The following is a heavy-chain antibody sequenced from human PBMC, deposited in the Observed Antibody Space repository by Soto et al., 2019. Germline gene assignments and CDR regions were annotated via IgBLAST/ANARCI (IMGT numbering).Heavy chain of an antibody. V-gene: IGHV3-74*01. CDR3: ARGWDSGYDDAFDI. Sequence: GGSLRLSCAASGFTFSSYWMHWVRQAPGKGLVWVSRINSDGSSTSYADSVKGRFTISRDNAKNTLYLQMNSLRAEDTAVYYCARGWDSGYDDAFDIWGQGTMVTVSS. CDR1: GFTFSSYW. J-gene: IGHJ3*02. CDR2: INSDGSST. D-gene: IGHD5-12*01.